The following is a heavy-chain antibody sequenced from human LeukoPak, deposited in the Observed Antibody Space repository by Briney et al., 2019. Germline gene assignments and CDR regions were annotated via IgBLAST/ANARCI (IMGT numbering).Heavy chain of an antibody. D-gene: IGHD1-1*01. CDR3: VRAHWTDAAI. CDR2: IKEDGSQK. CDR1: GFTFSTYW. Sequence: GGSLRLSCVGSGFTFSTYWMTWVRQAPGKGLECVAFIKEDGSQKDHVDSVKGRFTISRDNAKNSLYLQMNSLTADDTAVYYCVRAHWTDAAIWGQGTLVTVSS. V-gene: IGHV3-7*01. J-gene: IGHJ4*02.